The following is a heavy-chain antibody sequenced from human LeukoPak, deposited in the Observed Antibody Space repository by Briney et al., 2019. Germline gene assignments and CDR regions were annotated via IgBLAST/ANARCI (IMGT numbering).Heavy chain of an antibody. D-gene: IGHD2-2*01. CDR2: INPSGGSP. Sequence: ASVKVSCKASGNTFTSYYMHWVRQAPGQGLEWMGIINPSGGSPTYAQKFQGRVTMTRDTSTSTVYMELSSLRSEDTAVYYCAREEICSVTSCPKGGAFDIWGQGTMVTVSS. J-gene: IGHJ3*02. CDR3: AREEICSVTSCPKGGAFDI. CDR1: GNTFTSYY. V-gene: IGHV1-46*01.